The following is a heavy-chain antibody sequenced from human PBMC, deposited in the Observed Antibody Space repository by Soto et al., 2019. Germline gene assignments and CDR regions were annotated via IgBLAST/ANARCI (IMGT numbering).Heavy chain of an antibody. V-gene: IGHV4-59*01. J-gene: IGHJ5*02. CDR3: ARGTKYDFWSGYSDDSPNWFDP. D-gene: IGHD3-3*01. Sequence: PSETLSLTCTVSGGSISSYYWSWIRQPPGKGLEWIGYIYYSGSTNYNPSLKSRVTISVDTSKNQFSLKLSSVTAADTAVYYCARGTKYDFWSGYSDDSPNWFDPWGHGTLVTVSS. CDR1: GGSISSYY. CDR2: IYYSGST.